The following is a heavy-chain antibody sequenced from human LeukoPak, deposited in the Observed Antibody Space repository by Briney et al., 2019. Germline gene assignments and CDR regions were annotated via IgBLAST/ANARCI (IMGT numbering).Heavy chain of an antibody. CDR3: AKYSGPPHPSGWYDYYYYGMDV. CDR2: ISGSGGST. CDR1: GFTFSSYA. J-gene: IGHJ6*02. Sequence: GGSLRLSCAASGFTFSSYAMSWVRQAPGKGLEWVSAISGSGGSTYYADSVKGRFTISRDNSKNTLYLQMNSLRAEDTAVYYCAKYSGPPHPSGWYDYYYYGMDVWGQGTTVTVSS. D-gene: IGHD6-19*01. V-gene: IGHV3-23*01.